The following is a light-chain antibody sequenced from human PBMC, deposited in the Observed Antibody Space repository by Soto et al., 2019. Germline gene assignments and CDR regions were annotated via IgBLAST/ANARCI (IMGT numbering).Light chain of an antibody. Sequence: EIVLTQSPCTLSWSPGERATLSCGASQSVSSSYLAWYQQKPGQAPRLLIYGASSRATGIPDRFSGSGSGTDFTPTISRLEPEDFAVYYCQQYGSSPPWTFGQGTKVDIK. CDR3: QQYGSSPPWT. J-gene: IGKJ1*01. CDR2: GAS. CDR1: QSVSSSY. V-gene: IGKV3-20*01.